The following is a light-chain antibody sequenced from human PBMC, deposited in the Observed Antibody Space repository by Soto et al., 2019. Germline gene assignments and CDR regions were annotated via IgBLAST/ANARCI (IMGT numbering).Light chain of an antibody. CDR2: GAS. J-gene: IGKJ1*01. CDR1: QSVSSSY. Sequence: EFVLTQSPGSLSLSPGERATLSCRASQSVSSSYLAWYQQKPGQAPRLLIYGASSRATGIPDRFSGSGSGTDFTLTISRLETEDFAVYYCQQYGSWWTFGQGTKVDIK. CDR3: QQYGSWWT. V-gene: IGKV3-20*01.